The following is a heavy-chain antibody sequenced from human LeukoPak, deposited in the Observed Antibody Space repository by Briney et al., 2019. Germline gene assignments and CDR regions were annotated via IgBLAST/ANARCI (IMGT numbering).Heavy chain of an antibody. CDR1: GGSISSGDYY. CDR2: IYYSGST. J-gene: IGHJ5*02. V-gene: IGHV4-61*08. D-gene: IGHD3-3*01. CDR3: ARQRSDFWSQNWFDP. Sequence: SETLSLTCTVSGGSISSGDYYWSWIRQPPGKGLEWIGYIYYSGSTNYNPSLKSRVTISVGTSKNQFSLKLSSVTAADTAVYYCARQRSDFWSQNWFDPWGQGTLVTVSS.